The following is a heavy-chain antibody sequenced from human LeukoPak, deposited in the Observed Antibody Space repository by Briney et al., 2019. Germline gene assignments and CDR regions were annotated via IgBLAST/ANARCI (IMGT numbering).Heavy chain of an antibody. CDR2: ISSSGSTI. V-gene: IGHV3-48*03. CDR1: GFTFSSYE. Sequence: PGGSLRLSCAASGFTFSSYEMNWVRQAPGKGLEWVSYISSSGSTIYYADSVQGRFTISRDNAKNSLYLQMNSLRAEDTAVYYCARDYSSGWYDFDYWGQGTLVTVSS. CDR3: ARDYSSGWYDFDY. J-gene: IGHJ4*02. D-gene: IGHD6-19*01.